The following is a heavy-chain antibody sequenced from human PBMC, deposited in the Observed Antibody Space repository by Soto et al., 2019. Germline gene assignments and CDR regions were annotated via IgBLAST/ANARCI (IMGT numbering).Heavy chain of an antibody. CDR2: INPNSGST. J-gene: IGHJ4*02. Sequence: ASVKVSCKASGYTFTGYYMHWVRQAPGQGLEWMGWINPNSGSTNYAQKFQGRVTMTRDTSISTAYMELSRLRSDDTAVYYCAQYCSSTSCYGLSVDYWGQGTLVTVSS. CDR1: GYTFTGYY. CDR3: AQYCSSTSCYGLSVDY. V-gene: IGHV1-2*02. D-gene: IGHD2-2*01.